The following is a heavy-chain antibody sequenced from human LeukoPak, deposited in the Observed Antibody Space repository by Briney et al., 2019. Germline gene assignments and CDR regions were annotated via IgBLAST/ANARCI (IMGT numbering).Heavy chain of an antibody. CDR2: ISAYNGNT. Sequence: GASVKVSCKASGYTFTSYGISWVRQAPGQGLEWMGGISAYNGNTNYAQKLQGRVTMPTDTSTSTAYVELRSLRSDDTAVYYCARDEGSGGTYSSSWQKPYYYYYGMDVWGQGTTVTVSS. CDR1: GYTFTSYG. CDR3: ARDEGSGGTYSSSWQKPYYYYYGMDV. D-gene: IGHD6-13*01. V-gene: IGHV1-18*01. J-gene: IGHJ6*02.